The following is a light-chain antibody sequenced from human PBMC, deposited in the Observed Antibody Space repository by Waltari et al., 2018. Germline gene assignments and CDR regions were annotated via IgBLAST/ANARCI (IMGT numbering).Light chain of an antibody. Sequence: DIVMTQSPDSLAVSLGERAAINCKSRQTVLHSSNNKNYLAWFQQKPGQPPKLLIYWASARGSGIPARVSASGSGTDFTLAISRLQAEDVAVYYCQQYYSSPRTFGQGTKVESK. CDR1: QTVLHSSNNKNY. J-gene: IGKJ1*01. V-gene: IGKV4-1*01. CDR3: QQYYSSPRT. CDR2: WAS.